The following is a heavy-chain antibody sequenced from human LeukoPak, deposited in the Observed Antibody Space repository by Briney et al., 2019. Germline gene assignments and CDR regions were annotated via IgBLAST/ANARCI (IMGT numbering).Heavy chain of an antibody. V-gene: IGHV4-30-2*01. CDR2: IYHSGST. CDR3: ARDLPIRYFDWFPP. D-gene: IGHD3-9*01. J-gene: IGHJ5*02. Sequence: PSETLSLTCTVSGGSISSGGYYWSWIRQPPGKGLEWIGYIYHSGSTYYNPSLKSRVTISVDTSKNQFSLKLSSVTAADTAVYYCARDLPIRYFDWFPPWGQGTLVTVSS. CDR1: GGSISSGGYY.